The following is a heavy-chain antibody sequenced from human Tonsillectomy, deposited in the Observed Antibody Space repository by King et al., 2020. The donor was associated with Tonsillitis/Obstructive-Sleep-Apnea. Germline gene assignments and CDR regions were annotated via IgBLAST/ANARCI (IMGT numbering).Heavy chain of an antibody. D-gene: IGHD2-2*01. V-gene: IGHV4-59*01. CDR1: GGSISSYY. Sequence: VQLQESGPGLVKPSETLSLTCTVSGGSISSYYWSWIRQPPGKGLEWIGYIYYSGSTNYNPSLKSRVTISVDTSKNQFSLKLSSVTAADTAVYYCARVGCSSTSCYYYYYYMDVWGKGTTVTVSS. CDR2: IYYSGST. J-gene: IGHJ6*03. CDR3: ARVGCSSTSCYYYYYYMDV.